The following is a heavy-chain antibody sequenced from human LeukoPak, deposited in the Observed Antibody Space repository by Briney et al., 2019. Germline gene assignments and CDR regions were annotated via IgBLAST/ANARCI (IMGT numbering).Heavy chain of an antibody. Sequence: ASVKVSCKVSGYTLTELSMHWVRQAPGKGLEWMGGFDPEDGETIYAQKFQGRVTMTEDTSTDTAYMELSSLRSDDTAVYYCARDHDYGDHTYTDRVNENDYWGQGTLVTVSS. CDR1: GYTLTELS. D-gene: IGHD4-17*01. V-gene: IGHV1-24*01. CDR3: ARDHDYGDHTYTDRVNENDY. CDR2: FDPEDGET. J-gene: IGHJ4*02.